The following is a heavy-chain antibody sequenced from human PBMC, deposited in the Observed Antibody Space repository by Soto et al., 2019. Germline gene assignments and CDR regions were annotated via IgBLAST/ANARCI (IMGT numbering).Heavy chain of an antibody. CDR2: INPNSGGT. J-gene: IGHJ6*02. CDR1: GYTFTDYY. D-gene: IGHD3-3*01. V-gene: IGHV1-2*02. Sequence: ASVKVSCKASGYTFTDYYMHWVRQAPGQGLEWMGWINPNSGGTNYAQKFQGRVTMTRVTSISTAYMELSSLRSEDTAVYYCARDGRLRFLEWLPSTYYYYGMDVWGQGTTVTVSS. CDR3: ARDGRLRFLEWLPSTYYYYGMDV.